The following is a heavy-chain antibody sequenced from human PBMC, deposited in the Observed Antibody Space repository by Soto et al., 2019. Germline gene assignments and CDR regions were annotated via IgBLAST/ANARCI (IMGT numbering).Heavy chain of an antibody. V-gene: IGHV5-10-1*01. Sequence: PGESLKICCQGSGYSFTSYWISWVRQMPGKGLEWMGRIDPSDSYTNYSPSFQGHVTISADKSISTAYLQWSSLKASDTAMYYCARVDHSSSSRWGQGTLVNVST. J-gene: IGHJ4*02. CDR2: IDPSDSYT. CDR1: GYSFTSYW. CDR3: ARVDHSSSSR. D-gene: IGHD6-6*01.